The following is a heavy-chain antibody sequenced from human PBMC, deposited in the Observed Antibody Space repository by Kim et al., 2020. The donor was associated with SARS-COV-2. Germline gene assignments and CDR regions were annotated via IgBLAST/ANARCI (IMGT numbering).Heavy chain of an antibody. CDR3: ARAPPDH. CDR2: ISDSSSTE. V-gene: IGHV3-48*04. Sequence: GGSLRLSCAASGFTFSTYAMNWVRQAPGKGLEWVSYISDSSSTEYYADSVKGRFTISRDNAKNSLYLQMDSLRVEDTAIYYCARAPPDHWGQGTLVTVSS. J-gene: IGHJ4*02. CDR1: GFTFSTYA.